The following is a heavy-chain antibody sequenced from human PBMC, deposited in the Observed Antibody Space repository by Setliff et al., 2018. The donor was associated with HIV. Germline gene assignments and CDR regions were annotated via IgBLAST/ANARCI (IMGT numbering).Heavy chain of an antibody. CDR3: IWSGSSGLYYFDH. Sequence: GGSLRLSCAASGFTFSTYGMHWVRQAPAKGLEWVGRIKSNIDGGTRDYAAPVEGRFTISRDDSKNTVYLQMNSLKSEDSALYYCIWSGSSGLYYFDHWGQGTLVTVSS. J-gene: IGHJ4*02. CDR2: IKSNIDGGTR. V-gene: IGHV3-15*01. D-gene: IGHD3-22*01. CDR1: GFTFSTYG.